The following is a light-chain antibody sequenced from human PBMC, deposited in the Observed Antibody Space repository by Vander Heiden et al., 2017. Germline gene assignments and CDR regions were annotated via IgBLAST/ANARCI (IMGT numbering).Light chain of an antibody. CDR3: VLYMGGGFGV. J-gene: IGLJ3*02. CDR1: SRSVSTFSH. CDR2: GTN. Sequence: TEVTSERSVSVCCVRTATLTRGLTSRSVSTFSHPSCNRPTPGQAPRTLCYGTNSRASGVPDRFSGSILANKAALIMPGAQAVDESDYYCVLYMGGGFGVFGGGTKLTVL. V-gene: IGLV8-61*01.